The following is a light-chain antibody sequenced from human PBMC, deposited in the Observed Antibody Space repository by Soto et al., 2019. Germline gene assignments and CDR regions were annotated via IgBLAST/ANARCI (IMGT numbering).Light chain of an antibody. V-gene: IGKV1-5*01. Sequence: DIQMTQSPSTLSASVGDRFTITCRASQSISHFLAWYQQKPGKVPKLLIYDASNLGSGVPSRFSGSGSGTDFTLTISGLQPDDFTTHYCQQYTSYSRAFGQGTKVDLK. CDR2: DAS. CDR3: QQYTSYSRA. J-gene: IGKJ1*01. CDR1: QSISHF.